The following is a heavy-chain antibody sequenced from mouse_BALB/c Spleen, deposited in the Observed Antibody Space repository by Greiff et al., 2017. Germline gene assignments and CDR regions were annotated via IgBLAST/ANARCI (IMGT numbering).Heavy chain of an antibody. CDR1: GFAFSSYD. CDR3: ARHERKVITYYIDY. Sequence: EVKLVESGGGLVKPGGSLKLSCAASGFAFSSYDMSWVRQTPEKRLEWVAYISSGGGSTYYPDTVKGRFTISRDNAKNTMYLQMSSLKSEDTAMYYCARHERKVITYYIDYWGQGTTLTVSS. D-gene: IGHD2-4*01. CDR2: ISSGGGST. V-gene: IGHV5-12-1*01. J-gene: IGHJ2*01.